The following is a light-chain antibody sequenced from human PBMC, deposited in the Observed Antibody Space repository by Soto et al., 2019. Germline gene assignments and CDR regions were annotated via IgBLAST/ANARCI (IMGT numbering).Light chain of an antibody. V-gene: IGKV3-15*01. CDR1: QSVNSH. J-gene: IGKJ4*01. CDR2: GAS. Sequence: IVMTQSPATLPVSPGERATLSCRTSQSVNSHLAWYQHKPGQAPRLLIYGASSRATGIPTRFSGSGSGTEFTLTLDSLQSEDFAIYFCQQYNNWPGTFGGGTKVEIK. CDR3: QQYNNWPGT.